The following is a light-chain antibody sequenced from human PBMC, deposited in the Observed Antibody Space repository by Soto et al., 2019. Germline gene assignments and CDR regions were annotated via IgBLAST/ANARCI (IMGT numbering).Light chain of an antibody. Sequence: DIQMTQSPSTLSASVGDRVTTTSRASQSISSWLAWYQQKPGKAPKLLIYDASSLESGVPSRFSGSGSGTEFTLTISSLQPDDFATYYCQQYNSYSPLTFGGGTKVDI. J-gene: IGKJ4*01. V-gene: IGKV1-5*01. CDR2: DAS. CDR1: QSISSW. CDR3: QQYNSYSPLT.